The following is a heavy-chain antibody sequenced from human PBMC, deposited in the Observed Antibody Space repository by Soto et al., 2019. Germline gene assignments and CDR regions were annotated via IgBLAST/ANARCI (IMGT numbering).Heavy chain of an antibody. Sequence: QVQLQESGPGLVKPPGTLSLTCAVSGGSISSSSWWSWVRLPPGKGLEWIGEIYHSGTTNYNPSLKSRVTISVDKSQNQFSLKLSSVTAADTAVYYCARRGDGSGSLDYWGQGTLVTVSS. D-gene: IGHD3-10*01. CDR1: GGSISSSSW. CDR2: IYHSGTT. CDR3: ARRGDGSGSLDY. J-gene: IGHJ4*02. V-gene: IGHV4-4*03.